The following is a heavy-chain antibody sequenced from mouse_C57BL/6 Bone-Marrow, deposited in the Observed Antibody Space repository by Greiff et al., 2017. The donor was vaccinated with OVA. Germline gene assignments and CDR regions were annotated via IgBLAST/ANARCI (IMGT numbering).Heavy chain of an antibody. CDR3: AIRYYGSSYWYFDV. V-gene: IGHV1-55*01. D-gene: IGHD1-1*01. J-gene: IGHJ1*03. CDR1: GYTFTSYW. Sequence: QVQLQQPGAELVKPGASVKMSCKASGYTFTSYWITWVKQRPEQGLEWIGDIYPGSGSTNYNEKFKSKTTLTVDTSSSTTYMQLSSLTSDDSAVYDCAIRYYGSSYWYFDVWGTGTTATVTS. CDR2: IYPGSGST.